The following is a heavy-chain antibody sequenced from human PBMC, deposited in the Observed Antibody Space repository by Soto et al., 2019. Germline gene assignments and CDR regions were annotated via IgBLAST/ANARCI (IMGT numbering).Heavy chain of an antibody. D-gene: IGHD3-3*01. V-gene: IGHV5-51*01. CDR3: ARGGVSTRTFDY. Sequence: SLKISCKGSGYNFAGYWIAWVRQMPGKGLELMGIIYPSDSDTRYRPSFQGQVTISADKSISSAYLQWSSLRASDTAMYYCARGGVSTRTFDYWGQGNPLTVSS. CDR2: IYPSDSDT. J-gene: IGHJ4*02. CDR1: GYNFAGYW.